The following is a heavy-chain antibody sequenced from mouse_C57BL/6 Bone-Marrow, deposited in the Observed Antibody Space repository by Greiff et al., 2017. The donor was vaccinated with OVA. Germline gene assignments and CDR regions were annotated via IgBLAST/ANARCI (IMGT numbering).Heavy chain of an antibody. D-gene: IGHD1-1*01. J-gene: IGHJ2*01. Sequence: DVKLVESGGGLVKPGGSLKLSCAASGFTFSSYTMSWVRQTPEKRLEWVATISGGGGNTYYPDSVKGRVTISRDNAKNTLYLQMSSLGSEDTALYDCARKVYYGSSSLDDWGQGTTLTVSS. V-gene: IGHV5-9*01. CDR2: ISGGGGNT. CDR1: GFTFSSYT. CDR3: ARKVYYGSSSLDD.